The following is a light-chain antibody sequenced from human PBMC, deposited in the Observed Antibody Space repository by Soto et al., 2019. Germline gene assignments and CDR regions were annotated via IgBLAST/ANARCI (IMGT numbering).Light chain of an antibody. Sequence: DIQMTQSPSSLSASVGDRVTITCRASQGINRYLSWYEQKSGKAPKLLIYASSSLQSGVPSRFSGSGSGTEFTLTISSLQPEDFATYYCQQSYSSPRTFGQGTKVDIK. CDR2: ASS. V-gene: IGKV1-39*01. CDR1: QGINRY. J-gene: IGKJ1*01. CDR3: QQSYSSPRT.